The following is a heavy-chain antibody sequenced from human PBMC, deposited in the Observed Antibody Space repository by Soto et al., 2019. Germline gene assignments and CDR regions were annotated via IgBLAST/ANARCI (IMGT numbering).Heavy chain of an antibody. V-gene: IGHV3-30*04. D-gene: IGHD2-15*01. CDR2: ISNDGSHK. J-gene: IGHJ5*02. Sequence: PGGSLRLSCAASGFTFSGYAMHWVRQAPGKGLEWVSFISNDGSHKGYADTVKGRFTTSRDNSNNTLFLQMNSLRADDTAVYYCARAKDCGGSCFIVSDPWGQGILVTVSS. CDR3: ARAKDCGGSCFIVSDP. CDR1: GFTFSGYA.